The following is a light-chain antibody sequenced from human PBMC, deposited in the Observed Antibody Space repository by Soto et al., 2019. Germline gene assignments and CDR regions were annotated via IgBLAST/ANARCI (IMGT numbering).Light chain of an antibody. Sequence: QSALTQPASVSGSPGQSITISCTGTISDVGGYNYVSWYKQFSGKAPTLIIYEVTNRPSGISNRFSGSKSGETASLTISGLRAADEAEYYCSAYRSGSTVVFGGGTNVTVL. CDR2: EVT. CDR3: SAYRSGSTVV. J-gene: IGLJ2*01. CDR1: ISDVGGYNY. V-gene: IGLV2-14*01.